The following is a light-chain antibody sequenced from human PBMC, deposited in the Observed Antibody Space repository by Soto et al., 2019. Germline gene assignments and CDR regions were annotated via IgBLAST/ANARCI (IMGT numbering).Light chain of an antibody. CDR2: RAS. Sequence: DIQMTQSPSTLSASAGDRVTITCRASQNIDMYLAWYQQKPGQAPSLLIYRASSLQSGVPSRFSGSGSGTEFTLTISSLQPDDFATYYCQQSITSPRTFGQGTKVDIK. CDR3: QQSITSPRT. V-gene: IGKV1-5*03. CDR1: QNIDMY. J-gene: IGKJ1*01.